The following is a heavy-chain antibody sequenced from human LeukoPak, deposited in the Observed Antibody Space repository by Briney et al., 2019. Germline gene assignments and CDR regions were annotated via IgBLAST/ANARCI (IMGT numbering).Heavy chain of an antibody. J-gene: IGHJ4*02. CDR2: IYYSGST. D-gene: IGHD5-24*01. V-gene: IGHV4-38-2*02. CDR3: ARYRRHGQNGLDY. Sequence: PSETLSLTCTVSGYSISNGYYWGWIRQPPGKGLEWIGSIYYSGSTYYNPSLKSRLTMSIDSSKKQFSLKLGSVTSADTAVYYCARYRRHGQNGLDYWGQGMLVTVSS. CDR1: GYSISNGYY.